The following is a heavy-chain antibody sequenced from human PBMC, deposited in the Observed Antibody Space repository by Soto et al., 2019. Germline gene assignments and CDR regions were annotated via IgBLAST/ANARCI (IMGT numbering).Heavy chain of an antibody. J-gene: IGHJ6*02. CDR1: GYTLTELS. CDR3: ATGKITFYLFRKGG. Sequence: SVKVSCKVSGYTLTELSMHWVRQAPGKGLEWMGGFDPEDGETIYAQKFQGRVTMTEDTSTDTAYMELSSLRSEDTAVYYCATGKITFYLFRKGGWGQGTTVTVSS. CDR2: FDPEDGET. V-gene: IGHV1-24*01. D-gene: IGHD3-16*01.